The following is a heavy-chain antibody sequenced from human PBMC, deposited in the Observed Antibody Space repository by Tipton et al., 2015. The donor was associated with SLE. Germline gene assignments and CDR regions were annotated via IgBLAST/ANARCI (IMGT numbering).Heavy chain of an antibody. CDR2: IHYTVST. CDR3: ATAGGSGSNDAFDI. V-gene: IGHV4-61*01. J-gene: IGHJ3*02. CDR1: GGSVSSNPHY. Sequence: TLSLTCTVSGGSVSSNPHYWSWIRQPPGKGLEWIGDIHYTVSTNYNPSLNSRVTISVDTSKNQFSLKLSSVTAADTAVYYCATAGGSGSNDAFDIWGQGTMVTVSS. D-gene: IGHD3-10*01.